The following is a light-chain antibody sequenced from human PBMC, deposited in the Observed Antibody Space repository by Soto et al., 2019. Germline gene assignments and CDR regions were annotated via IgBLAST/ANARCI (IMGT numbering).Light chain of an antibody. V-gene: IGKV1-39*01. CDR3: QQSYSNPLLT. Sequence: DIQMTQAPSSLSASVGDRVTITCLASQSISSYLNWYQQKPGKDPKLLIYAASSLQSGVPQRFSGSGSVTDFTLTISRLPHEDFATYYFQQSYSNPLLTFGGGTKGEIK. J-gene: IGKJ4*01. CDR2: AAS. CDR1: QSISSY.